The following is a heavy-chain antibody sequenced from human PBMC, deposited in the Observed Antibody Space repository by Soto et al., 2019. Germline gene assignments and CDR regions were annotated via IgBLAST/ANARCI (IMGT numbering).Heavy chain of an antibody. D-gene: IGHD2-2*01. V-gene: IGHV1-8*01. CDR1: GYTFTSYD. Sequence: QVQLVQSGAEVKKPGASVKVSCKASGYTFTSYDINWVRQATGQGLEWMGWMNPNSGNTGYAQKFQGRVTMTRTTSTTTAYGELSSLRSEDTAVYYCARQLPNYYYYYMDVWGKGTTVTVSS. CDR2: MNPNSGNT. J-gene: IGHJ6*03. CDR3: ARQLPNYYYYYMDV.